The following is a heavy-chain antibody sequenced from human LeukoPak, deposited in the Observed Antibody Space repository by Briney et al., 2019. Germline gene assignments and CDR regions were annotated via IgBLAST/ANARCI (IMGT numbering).Heavy chain of an antibody. D-gene: IGHD1-26*01. CDR1: GGSFSGHY. V-gene: IGHV4-34*01. CDR3: ARSKWGYAFDI. Sequence: SETLSLTCAVYGGSFSGHYWSWIRQPPGKGLEWIGDINHSGSTNYNPSLKSRFTISVDTSKNQFSLKVTSVTAADTAEYYCARSKWGYAFDIWGQGTMVTVSS. J-gene: IGHJ3*02. CDR2: INHSGST.